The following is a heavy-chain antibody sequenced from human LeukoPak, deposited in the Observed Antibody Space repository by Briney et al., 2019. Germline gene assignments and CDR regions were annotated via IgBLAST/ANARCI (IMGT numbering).Heavy chain of an antibody. CDR3: AREIMITFGGVIPTPY. V-gene: IGHV3-66*02. Sequence: PGGSLRLSCAASGFTVSSNYMSWVRQAPGKGLEWVSVIYSGGSTYYADSVKGRFTISRDNSKNTLYLQMNSLRAEDTAVCYCAREIMITFGGVIPTPYWGQGTLVTVSS. D-gene: IGHD3-16*02. J-gene: IGHJ4*02. CDR2: IYSGGST. CDR1: GFTVSSNY.